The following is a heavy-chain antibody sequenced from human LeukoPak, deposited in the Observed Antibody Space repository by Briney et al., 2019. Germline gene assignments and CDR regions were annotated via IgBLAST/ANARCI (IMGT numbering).Heavy chain of an antibody. V-gene: IGHV1-2*02. Sequence: GASVKISCEASGATFTGYYIHWVRHAPGQGLEWVGWINPNGGGTNYGQMFQGRVTMTRDTSISTAYMELSRLRSDDTAVYYCARGIAARYWGQGTLVTVSS. J-gene: IGHJ4*02. D-gene: IGHD6-6*01. CDR2: INPNGGGT. CDR1: GATFTGYY. CDR3: ARGIAARY.